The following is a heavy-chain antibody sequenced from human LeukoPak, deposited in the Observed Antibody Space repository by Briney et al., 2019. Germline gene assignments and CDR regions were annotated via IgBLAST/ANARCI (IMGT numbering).Heavy chain of an antibody. V-gene: IGHV4-59*01. J-gene: IGHJ5*02. Sequence: SETLSLTCTVSGGSNSSYYWSWIRQPPGKGLEWIGYIYYSGSTNYNPSLKSRVTISVDTSKNQFSLKLSSVTAADTAVYYCAGEVHRPRGWFDPWGQGTLVTVSS. CDR2: IYYSGST. CDR3: AGEVHRPRGWFDP. D-gene: IGHD1-14*01. CDR1: GGSNSSYY.